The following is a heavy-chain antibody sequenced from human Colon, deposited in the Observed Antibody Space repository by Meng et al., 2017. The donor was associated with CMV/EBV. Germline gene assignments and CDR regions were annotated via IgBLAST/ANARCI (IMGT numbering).Heavy chain of an antibody. V-gene: IGHV3-30*02. CDR3: AKDLAAAGTLDYDYGMDV. Sequence: GESLKISCAASGFTFSTYGMHWFRQAPGKGLEWVTFMGYDGSDKYYVDSVKGRFTISRDTTKNTLYLEMNSLRVEDTAVYYCAKDLAAAGTLDYDYGMDVWGQGTTVTVSS. CDR1: GFTFSTYG. J-gene: IGHJ6*02. D-gene: IGHD6-13*01. CDR2: MGYDGSDK.